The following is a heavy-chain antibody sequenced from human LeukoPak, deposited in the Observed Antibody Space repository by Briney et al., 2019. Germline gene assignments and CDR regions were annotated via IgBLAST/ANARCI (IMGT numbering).Heavy chain of an antibody. CDR3: ASSGYYLRPHDY. CDR2: INHSGST. CDR1: GGSISSYY. Sequence: SETLSLTCTVSGGSISSYYWSWIRQPPGKGLEWIGEINHSGSTNYNPSLKSRVTISVDTSKNQFSLKLSSVTAADTAVYYCASSGYYLRPHDYWGQGTLVTVSS. V-gene: IGHV4-34*01. D-gene: IGHD3-22*01. J-gene: IGHJ4*02.